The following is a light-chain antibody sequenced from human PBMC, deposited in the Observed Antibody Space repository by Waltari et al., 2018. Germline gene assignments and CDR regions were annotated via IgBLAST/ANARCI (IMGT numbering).Light chain of an antibody. CDR3: GTWDSSLSGAV. Sequence: QSVLTQPRSVSATPGQRVTISCSGGSSNIGNNYVSWYRQFPGTAPKHLIYEDSGRPAGIPGRFSGSKSGTSATLDITGLQAGDEADYYCGTWDSSLSGAVFGGGTHLTVL. J-gene: IGLJ7*01. V-gene: IGLV1-51*02. CDR2: EDS. CDR1: SSNIGNNY.